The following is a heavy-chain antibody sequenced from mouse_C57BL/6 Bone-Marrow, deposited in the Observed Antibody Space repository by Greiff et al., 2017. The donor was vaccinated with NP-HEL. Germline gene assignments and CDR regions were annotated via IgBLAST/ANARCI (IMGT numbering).Heavy chain of an antibody. J-gene: IGHJ4*01. V-gene: IGHV6-6*01. D-gene: IGHD1-1*02. CDR3: ARGVVYYAMED. CDR2: IRHKANNPAT. Sequence: EVQRVESGGGLVQPGGSMKLSCAASGFTFSDSWMDWVRQSPEQGLEWVADIRHKANNPATYYAYSVKGRFTISRDKSKSSVYLQMNSLRAEDTGIYYCARGVVYYAMEDWGQGTAVTVSS. CDR1: GFTFSDSW.